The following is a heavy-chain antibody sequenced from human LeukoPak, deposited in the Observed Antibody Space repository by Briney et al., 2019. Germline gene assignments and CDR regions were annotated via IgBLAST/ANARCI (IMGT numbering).Heavy chain of an antibody. CDR1: GVTFSSYE. J-gene: IGHJ4*02. CDR2: ISSSGSTI. V-gene: IGHV3-48*03. CDR3: ARDYYDYVWGSHRYFFDY. D-gene: IGHD3-16*02. Sequence: GGSLRLSCAASGVTFSSYEMNWVRQAPGKGLEWVSYISSSGSTIYYADSVRGRFTISRDNAKNSLYLQMNSLRAEDTAVYYCARDYYDYVWGSHRYFFDYWGQGTLVTVSS.